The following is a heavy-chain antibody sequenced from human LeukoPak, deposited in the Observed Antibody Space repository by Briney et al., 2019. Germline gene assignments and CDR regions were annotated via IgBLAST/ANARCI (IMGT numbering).Heavy chain of an antibody. CDR3: VRAPATNEWRCMDY. CDR1: GFTFSDYY. V-gene: IGHV3-11*04. CDR2: ISSSGSTI. D-gene: IGHD2-8*02. Sequence: GGSLRLSCAASGFTFSDYYMSWIRQAPGKGLEWVSYISSSGSTIYYADSVKGRFTISRDNAKNSLYLQMNSLRAEDTGVYYCVRAPATNEWRCMDYWGQGTLVTVSS. J-gene: IGHJ4*02.